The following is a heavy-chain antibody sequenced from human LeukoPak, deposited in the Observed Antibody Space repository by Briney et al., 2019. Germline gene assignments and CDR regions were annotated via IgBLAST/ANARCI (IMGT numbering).Heavy chain of an antibody. D-gene: IGHD3-22*01. CDR1: GGSFSGYF. J-gene: IGHJ4*02. CDR2: INHGGST. V-gene: IGHV4-34*01. Sequence: PSETLSLTCAVYGGSFSGYFWTWIRQPPGKGLEWIGEINHGGSTNYNPSLKSRVTISVDTSKNHFSLKLSSLTTADTAVYYCARGPPLTYDGSGYYFFDYWGQGTLVTVSS. CDR3: ARGPPLTYDGSGYYFFDY.